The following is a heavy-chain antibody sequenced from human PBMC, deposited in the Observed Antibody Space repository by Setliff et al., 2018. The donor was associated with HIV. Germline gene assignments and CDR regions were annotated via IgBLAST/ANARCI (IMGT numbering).Heavy chain of an antibody. V-gene: IGHV4-59*05. CDR2: IFNDGRT. J-gene: IGHJ4*02. D-gene: IGHD3-10*01. Sequence: SETLSLTCTVSGDSMSDHHLSWIRQPPGKGLEWIGSIFNDGRTYYNPSLKSRITIPMDTSTNQFSLKLSSVTAADTAVYFCARHFPSISLFFGDPGPFDRWGQGALVTVSS. CDR3: ARHFPSISLFFGDPGPFDR. CDR1: GDSMSDHH.